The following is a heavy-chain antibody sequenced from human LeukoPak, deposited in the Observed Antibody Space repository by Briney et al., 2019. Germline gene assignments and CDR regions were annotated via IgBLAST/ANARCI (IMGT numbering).Heavy chain of an antibody. Sequence: SVKVSCKASGGTFSSYAISWVRQAPGQGLEWMGRIIPILGIANYAQKFQGRVTVTADKSTSTAYMELSSLRSEDTAVYYCARSAWSGTSMYYFAYWGQGTPVTVSS. J-gene: IGHJ4*02. CDR2: IIPILGIA. CDR1: GGTFSSYA. D-gene: IGHD3-3*01. CDR3: ARSAWSGTSMYYFAY. V-gene: IGHV1-69*04.